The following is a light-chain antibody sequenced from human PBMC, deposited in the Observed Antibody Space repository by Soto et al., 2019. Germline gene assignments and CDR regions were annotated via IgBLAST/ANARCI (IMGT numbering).Light chain of an antibody. Sequence: EIVMTQSPATLSVSPGARAPLSCRASQSVSSNLAWYQQKPGQAPRLLIYGASTRATGIPARFSGSGSGTDFTLTISRLEPEDFAVYYCQQYGSSRWTFGQGTKVDIK. CDR3: QQYGSSRWT. CDR2: GAS. J-gene: IGKJ1*01. V-gene: IGKV3-15*01. CDR1: QSVSSN.